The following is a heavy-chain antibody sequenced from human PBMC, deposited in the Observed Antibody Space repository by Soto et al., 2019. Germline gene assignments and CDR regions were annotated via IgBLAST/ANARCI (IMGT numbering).Heavy chain of an antibody. Sequence: GGSLRLSCTTSGFTFSNYAMNWVRQAPGRGLEWVSSISANGLTTFYADSVKGRFTISRDNSKSTVYLEMLSLRAEDTAIYFCVKGRNYDSSGPFENWGQGSLVTVSS. CDR2: ISANGLTT. D-gene: IGHD3-22*01. CDR1: GFTFSNYA. J-gene: IGHJ4*02. CDR3: VKGRNYDSSGPFEN. V-gene: IGHV3-23*01.